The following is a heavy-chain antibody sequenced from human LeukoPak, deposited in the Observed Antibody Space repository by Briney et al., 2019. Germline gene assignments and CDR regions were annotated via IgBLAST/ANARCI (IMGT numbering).Heavy chain of an antibody. V-gene: IGHV3-74*01. CDR3: ARDDYDGFDY. J-gene: IGHJ4*02. CDR2: INSDGSST. Sequence: GGSLRLSCAASGFTFRSYWMHWVRQAPGKGLGWVSRINSDGSSTSYAYSVKGRFTISRDNAKNTLYLQMNSLRAEDTAVYYCARDDYDGFDYWGQGTLVTVSS. CDR1: GFTFRSYW. D-gene: IGHD4-17*01.